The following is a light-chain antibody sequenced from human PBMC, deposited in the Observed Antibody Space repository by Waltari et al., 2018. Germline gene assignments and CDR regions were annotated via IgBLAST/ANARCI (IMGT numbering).Light chain of an antibody. CDR2: GAS. CDR1: QNVGIN. CDR3: QQYGDWPALT. J-gene: IGKJ1*01. V-gene: IGKV3-15*01. Sequence: DTVMTQSPVTLSVSPGERATLSCRASQNVGINLAWYQQEPGQAPRLLIYGASSRATGIPARFSGSRSGTEFTLTSSSLQSEDFALYYCQQYGDWPALTFGQGTRVDI.